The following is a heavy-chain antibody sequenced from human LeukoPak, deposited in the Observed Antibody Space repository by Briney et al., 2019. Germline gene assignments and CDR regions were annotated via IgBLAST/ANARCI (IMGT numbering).Heavy chain of an antibody. Sequence: GGSLRLSCAASGFTFSSYAMTWVRQAPGKGLEWVSVISGSGASTYYADSVKGRFTISRDNSKNTLYLQMNSLRAEDTAIYYCATESTGPDYWGQGTLVTVSS. CDR1: GFTFSSYA. CDR2: ISGSGAST. J-gene: IGHJ4*02. V-gene: IGHV3-23*01. CDR3: ATESTGPDY.